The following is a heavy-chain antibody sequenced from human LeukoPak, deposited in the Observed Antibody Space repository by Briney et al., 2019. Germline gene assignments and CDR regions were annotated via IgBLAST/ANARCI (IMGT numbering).Heavy chain of an antibody. Sequence: SGGSLRLSCAASGFTFSSYSMNWVRQAPGKGLEWVSSISSSNSYIYYADSVKGRFTISRDNAKNSLYLQMNSLRAEDTAVYYCARRRSYSSGGFDYWGQGTLVTVSS. J-gene: IGHJ4*02. CDR2: ISSSNSYI. V-gene: IGHV3-21*01. CDR3: ARRRSYSSGGFDY. CDR1: GFTFSSYS. D-gene: IGHD6-19*01.